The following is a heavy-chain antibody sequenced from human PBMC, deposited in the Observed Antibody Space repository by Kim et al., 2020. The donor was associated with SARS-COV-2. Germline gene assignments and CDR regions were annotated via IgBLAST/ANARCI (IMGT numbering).Heavy chain of an antibody. Sequence: ASVKVSCKASGYTFTSYYMHWVRQAPGQGLEWMGIINPSGGSTSYAQKFQGRVTMTRDTSTSTVYMELSSLRSEDTAVYYCASGHIVVVELPRGYGMDVWGQGTTVTVSS. CDR1: GYTFTSYY. CDR3: ASGHIVVVELPRGYGMDV. V-gene: IGHV1-46*01. J-gene: IGHJ6*02. CDR2: INPSGGST. D-gene: IGHD2-21*01.